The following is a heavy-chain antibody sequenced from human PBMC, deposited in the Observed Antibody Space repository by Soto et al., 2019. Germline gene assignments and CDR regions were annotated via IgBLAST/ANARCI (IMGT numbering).Heavy chain of an antibody. J-gene: IGHJ4*02. CDR3: ARRWGGTFDY. D-gene: IGHD2-21*01. V-gene: IGHV4-59*01. Sequence: QVQLQESGPGLVKPSETLSLTCTVSGGSISSYYWSWIRQPPGKGLEWIGYIYYSGSTNYNPSLKSLSTISVDTSKNQFSLKLSSVTAADTAVYYCARRWGGTFDYWGQGTLVTVSS. CDR1: GGSISSYY. CDR2: IYYSGST.